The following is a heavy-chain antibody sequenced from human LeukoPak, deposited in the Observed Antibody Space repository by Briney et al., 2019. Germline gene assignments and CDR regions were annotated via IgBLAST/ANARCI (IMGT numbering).Heavy chain of an antibody. J-gene: IGHJ4*02. D-gene: IGHD3-10*01. CDR3: ARADYYGSGYYFDY. V-gene: IGHV4-59*07. CDR1: GGSIRSYY. Sequence: SDTLSLTCTVSGGSIRSYYWSWLRQPPGKGLEWIGYIYYSGSTNYNPSLKSRVTISVDTSKNQFSLKLSSVTAADTAVYYCARADYYGSGYYFDYWGQGTLVTVSS. CDR2: IYYSGST.